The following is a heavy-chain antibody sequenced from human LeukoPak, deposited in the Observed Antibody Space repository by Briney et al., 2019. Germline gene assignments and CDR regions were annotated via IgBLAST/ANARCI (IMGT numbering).Heavy chain of an antibody. V-gene: IGHV1-3*01. Sequence: EAPVRVSCTASGYTFTTYAMHWVRHAPGQRLEWMGWINAGNGNTKYSQKFQGRVTITRDTSASTAYMELSSLRSEDTAVYYCARVGGGDKIYWGQGTLVTVSS. J-gene: IGHJ4*02. D-gene: IGHD2-21*01. CDR3: ARVGGGDKIY. CDR1: GYTFTTYA. CDR2: INAGNGNT.